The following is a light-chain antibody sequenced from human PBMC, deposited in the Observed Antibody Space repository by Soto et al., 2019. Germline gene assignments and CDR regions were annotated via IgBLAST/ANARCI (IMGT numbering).Light chain of an antibody. V-gene: IGKV3-15*01. CDR2: RIF. CDR3: LQHYSWPWT. Sequence: ESVLTQSPGTLSLSPGERATLSCRASQSVSGYLDWFHQKPGQAPRLVLLRIFTRAIGVPARFSGSGSETEFTLTISGLQSEDSGVYYCLQHYSWPWTFGQGTKVDIK. J-gene: IGKJ1*01. CDR1: QSVSGY.